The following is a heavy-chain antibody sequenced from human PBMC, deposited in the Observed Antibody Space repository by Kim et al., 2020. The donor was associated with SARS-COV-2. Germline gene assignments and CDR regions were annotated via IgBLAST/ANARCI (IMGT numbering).Heavy chain of an antibody. Sequence: GGSLRLSCEASGFDGSNNFMAWVRQVPGRGLEGVAFIYGGCLTYYADFVKGRFTISRDSSKTTLFLQMDNLRPKDTAVCYCARQNYNILNNFFMGGVTDYWGQGTLVTISS. V-gene: IGHV3-66*02. D-gene: IGHD3-9*01. CDR1: GFDGSNNF. CDR3: ARQNYNILNNFFMGGVTDY. J-gene: IGHJ4*02. CDR2: IYGGCLT.